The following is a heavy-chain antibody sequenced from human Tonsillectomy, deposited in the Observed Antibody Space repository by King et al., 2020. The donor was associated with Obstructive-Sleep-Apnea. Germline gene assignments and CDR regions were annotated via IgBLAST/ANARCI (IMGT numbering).Heavy chain of an antibody. J-gene: IGHJ4*02. V-gene: IGHV3-48*01. CDR3: ARDKDWAFDY. CDR1: GFTFSTYS. CDR2: INVASENI. Sequence: EVQLVESGGDLVQPGGSLRLSCVASGFTFSTYSMNWVRQAPGKGLEWVSYINVASENIRYADSVKGRFTISRDNAKNSLHLQMNSLRAEDTAVYYCARDKDWAFDYWGQGTLVTVSS. D-gene: IGHD3/OR15-3a*01.